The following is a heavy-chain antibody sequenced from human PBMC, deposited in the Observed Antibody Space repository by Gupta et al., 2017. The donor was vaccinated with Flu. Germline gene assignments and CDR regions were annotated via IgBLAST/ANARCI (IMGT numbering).Heavy chain of an antibody. V-gene: IGHV3-74*01. CDR1: GFTYSGYW. D-gene: IGHD4-11*01. CDR2: IDSDGNST. J-gene: IGHJ4*02. Sequence: EVLLVESGGGLVQPGGSLRLSCAASGFTYSGYWMHWVRQAPGQGLVWVSRIDSDGNSTNYADSVKGRFTISRDNAKNMLSLQMNSLRAEDTAVYYCARSNSGNIDYWGQGSLVTVSS. CDR3: ARSNSGNIDY.